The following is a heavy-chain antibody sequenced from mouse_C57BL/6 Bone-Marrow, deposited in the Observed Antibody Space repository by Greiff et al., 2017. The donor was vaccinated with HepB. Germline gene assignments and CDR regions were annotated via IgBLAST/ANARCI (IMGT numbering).Heavy chain of an antibody. J-gene: IGHJ3*01. CDR3: ARARDGYYACFAY. D-gene: IGHD2-3*01. V-gene: IGHV1-81*01. CDR2: IYPRSGNT. Sequence: QVQLQQSGAELARPGASVKLSCKASGYTFTSYGISWVKQRTGQGLEWIGEIYPRSGNTYYNEKFKGKATLTADKSSSTAYMELRSLTSEDSAVYVCARARDGYYACFAYWGQGTMVTVSA. CDR1: GYTFTSYG.